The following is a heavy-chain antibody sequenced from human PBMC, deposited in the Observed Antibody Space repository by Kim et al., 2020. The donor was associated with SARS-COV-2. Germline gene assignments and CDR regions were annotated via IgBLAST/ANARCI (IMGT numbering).Heavy chain of an antibody. Sequence: SETLSLTCAVYGGSFSGYYWSWIRQPPGKGLEWIGEINHSGSTNYNPSLKSRVTISVDTSKNQFSLKLSSVTAADTAVYYCARGLIHDYGEIGWFDPWGQGTLVTVSS. CDR1: GGSFSGYY. D-gene: IGHD4-17*01. V-gene: IGHV4-34*01. J-gene: IGHJ5*02. CDR2: INHSGST. CDR3: ARGLIHDYGEIGWFDP.